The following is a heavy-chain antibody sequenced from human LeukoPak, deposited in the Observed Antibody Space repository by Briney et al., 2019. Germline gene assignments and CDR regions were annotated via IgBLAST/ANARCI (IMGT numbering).Heavy chain of an antibody. Sequence: PGGSLRLSCAASGFTFSSYAMSWVRQAPGKGLEWVSAISGSGGSTYYADSVKGRFTITRDNSKNTLYLQMNSLRAEDTAVYYCANFYSGIDNFDYWGQGTLVTVSS. CDR1: GFTFSSYA. V-gene: IGHV3-23*01. CDR2: ISGSGGST. J-gene: IGHJ4*02. D-gene: IGHD1-26*01. CDR3: ANFYSGIDNFDY.